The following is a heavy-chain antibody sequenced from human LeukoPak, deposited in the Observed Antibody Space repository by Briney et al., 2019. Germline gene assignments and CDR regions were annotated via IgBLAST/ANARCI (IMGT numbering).Heavy chain of an antibody. CDR1: GGSFSVYY. Sequence: SETLSLTCAVYGGSFSVYYWSWIRQPPGKGLEWIGEINHSGSTNYNPSLKSRVTISVDTSKNQFSLKLSSVTAADTAVYYCARGARAAAVGNWGQGTLVTVSS. J-gene: IGHJ4*02. V-gene: IGHV4-34*01. CDR3: ARGARAAAVGN. CDR2: INHSGST. D-gene: IGHD6-13*01.